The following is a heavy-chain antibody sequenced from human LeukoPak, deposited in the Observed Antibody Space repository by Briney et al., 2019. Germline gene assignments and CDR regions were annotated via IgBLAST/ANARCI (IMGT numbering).Heavy chain of an antibody. J-gene: IGHJ6*02. D-gene: IGHD1-26*01. CDR1: GGSISNYY. CDR3: ARVPPGATYYYGMDV. V-gene: IGHV4-59*12. CDR2: IFFTGTT. Sequence: PSETLSLTCTLSGGSISNYYWSWIRQPPGGGLEWIGYIFFTGTTKYNPSLQSRVTVSIDTTWNHFSLKLTSVTAADTAVYYCARVPPGATYYYGMDVWGQGTTVTVSS.